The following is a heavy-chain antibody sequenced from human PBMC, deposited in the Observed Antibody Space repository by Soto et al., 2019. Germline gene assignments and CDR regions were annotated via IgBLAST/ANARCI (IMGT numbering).Heavy chain of an antibody. Sequence: EVRLVETGGGLIQPGGSLRLSCVASGFTVSSNYMSWVRQAPGKGLEWVSIIYSSGSTYYADSVQGRFTISRDNSKNTLDLQMNNLRAEDTAVYYCAREGGGVYCSGGSCYGRCFDYWGQGTLVTVSA. CDR2: IYSSGST. CDR3: AREGGGVYCSGGSCYGRCFDY. J-gene: IGHJ4*02. V-gene: IGHV3-53*02. D-gene: IGHD2-15*01. CDR1: GFTVSSNY.